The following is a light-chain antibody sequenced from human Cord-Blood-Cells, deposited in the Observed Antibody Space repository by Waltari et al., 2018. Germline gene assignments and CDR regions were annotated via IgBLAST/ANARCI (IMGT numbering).Light chain of an antibody. Sequence: QSVLTQPPSASGTPGQRVTISCSGSSSNIGSTYVYWYQQLPGMAPKLLIYRNNQRPSGVPDRFSGSKSGTSASLAISGLRSEDEADYYCAAWDDSLSGRVFGGGTKLTVL. J-gene: IGLJ3*02. CDR1: SSNIGSTY. V-gene: IGLV1-47*01. CDR2: RNN. CDR3: AAWDDSLSGRV.